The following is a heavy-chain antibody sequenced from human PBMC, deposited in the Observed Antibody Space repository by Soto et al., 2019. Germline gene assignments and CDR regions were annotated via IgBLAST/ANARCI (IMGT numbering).Heavy chain of an antibody. Sequence: PGESLKISCKGSGYRFTTCWIGWVRHMPGKGLEWMGIINPGDSNTRYSPTFQGQVTISADKSISTAYLQWSSLKASDTAMYYCARRQSYSSGWDYWGQGTLVTVSS. CDR1: GYRFTTCW. V-gene: IGHV5-51*01. D-gene: IGHD6-19*01. J-gene: IGHJ4*02. CDR2: INPGDSNT. CDR3: ARRQSYSSGWDY.